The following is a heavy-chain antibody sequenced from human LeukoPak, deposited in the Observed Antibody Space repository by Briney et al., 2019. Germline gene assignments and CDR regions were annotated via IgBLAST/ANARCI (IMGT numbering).Heavy chain of an antibody. CDR2: ISAYNGNT. Sequence: ASVKVSCKASGYTFTSYGISWVRQAPGQGLEGMGWISAYNGNTNYAQKLQGRVTMTTDTSTSTAYMELRSLRSDDTAVYYCARTIVVVVAAIRESNWFDPWGQGTLVTVSS. CDR1: GYTFTSYG. CDR3: ARTIVVVVAAIRESNWFDP. D-gene: IGHD2-15*01. J-gene: IGHJ5*02. V-gene: IGHV1-18*01.